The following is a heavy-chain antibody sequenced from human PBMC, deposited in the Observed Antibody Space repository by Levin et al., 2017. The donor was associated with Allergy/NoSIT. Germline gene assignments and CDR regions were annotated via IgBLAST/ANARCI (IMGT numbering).Heavy chain of an antibody. CDR1: GFTFSSYS. J-gene: IGHJ6*02. D-gene: IGHD3-3*01. CDR2: ISSNNHI. V-gene: IGHV3-21*01. CDR3: ARDRQLAWSYYYGMDV. Sequence: LSLTCAASGFTFSSYSMNWVRQAPGKGLEWVSSISSNNHIFYADSVKGRFTISRDNAKNSLYLQMNSLRAEDTAVYYCARDRQLAWSYYYGMDVWGQGTTVTVSS.